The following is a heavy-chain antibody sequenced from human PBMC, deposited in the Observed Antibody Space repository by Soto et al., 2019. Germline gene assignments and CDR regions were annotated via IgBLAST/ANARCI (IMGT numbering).Heavy chain of an antibody. V-gene: IGHV4-34*01. Sequence: QVQLQQWGAGLLKPSETLSLTCAVYGGSFSGYYWSWIRQPPGKGLEWIGEINHSGSTNYNPSLKSRVTISVDTSKNQFSLKLSSVTAADTAVYYCARGRAQTYSSSWYAYWGQGTLVTVSS. D-gene: IGHD6-13*01. CDR3: ARGRAQTYSSSWYAY. CDR2: INHSGST. J-gene: IGHJ4*02. CDR1: GGSFSGYY.